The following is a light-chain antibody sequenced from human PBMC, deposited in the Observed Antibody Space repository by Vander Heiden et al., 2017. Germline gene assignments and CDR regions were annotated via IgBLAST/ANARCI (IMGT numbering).Light chain of an antibody. CDR1: QSVSSGY. V-gene: IGKV3-20*01. J-gene: IGKJ1*01. CDR2: GAS. CDR3: QQYGSSRWT. Sequence: IVLTQSPGTLSLSPGERATLSCRASQSVSSGYLAWYQQKPGQAPRLLIYGASSRATGIPDRFSGSGSGTDFTLTISRLEPEDFAVYYCQQYGSSRWTFGQGTKVEIK.